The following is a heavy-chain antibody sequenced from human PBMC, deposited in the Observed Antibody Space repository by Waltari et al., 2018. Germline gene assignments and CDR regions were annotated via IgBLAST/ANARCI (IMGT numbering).Heavy chain of an antibody. CDR3: ARDLGVGRWELSTLDAFDI. J-gene: IGHJ3*02. CDR1: GYTFTSYA. Sequence: QVQLVQSGSELKKPGASVKASCKASGYTFTSYAMTWVRQAPRHWLEWMGWINTNTGNPTYAQGFTGRFVFSLDTSVSTAYLQISSLKAEDTAVYYCARDLGVGRWELSTLDAFDIWGQGTMVTVSS. CDR2: INTNTGNP. D-gene: IGHD1-26*01. V-gene: IGHV7-4-1*02.